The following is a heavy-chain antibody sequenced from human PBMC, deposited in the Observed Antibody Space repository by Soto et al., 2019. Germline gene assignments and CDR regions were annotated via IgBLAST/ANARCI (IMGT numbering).Heavy chain of an antibody. CDR2: IYYSGST. V-gene: IGHV4-61*08. J-gene: IGHJ4*02. D-gene: IGHD1-1*01. CDR1: GGSISSGGYY. Sequence: SETLSVTSTVSGGSISSGGYYWSWIRKHPGKGLEWIGYIYYSGSTNYNPSLKSRVTISVDTSKNQFSLKLSSVTAADTAVYYCARVSDGRWDPMEPLTDFDYWGQGTLVTVSS. CDR3: ARVSDGRWDPMEPLTDFDY.